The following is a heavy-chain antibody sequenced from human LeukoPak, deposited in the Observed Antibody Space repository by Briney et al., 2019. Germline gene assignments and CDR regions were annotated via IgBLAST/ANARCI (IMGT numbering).Heavy chain of an antibody. V-gene: IGHV3-33*01. CDR2: IWYDGSNK. CDR3: ASVPRYDILTGYFN. D-gene: IGHD3-9*01. CDR1: GFTFSSYG. J-gene: IGHJ4*02. Sequence: GGSLRLSCAASGFTFSSYGMHWVRQAPGKGLEWVAVIWYDGSNKYYADSVKGRFTISRDNSKNTLYLQMNSLRAEDTAVYYCASVPRYDILTGYFNWGQGTLVTVSS.